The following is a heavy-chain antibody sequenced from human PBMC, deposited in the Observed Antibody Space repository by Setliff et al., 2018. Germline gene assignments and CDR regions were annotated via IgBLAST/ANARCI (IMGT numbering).Heavy chain of an antibody. CDR1: GYRFSNYW. V-gene: IGHV5-51*01. CDR2: VFSGDSDT. J-gene: IGHJ4*02. D-gene: IGHD6-6*01. Sequence: PGESLKISCKGSGYRFSNYWIGWVRQMPGKGLEWMGIVFSGDSDTRYSPSFEGQVTTSADKSISTAYLQWSSLKASDTAMYYCARDSGSPLDYWGQGTLVTVSS. CDR3: ARDSGSPLDY.